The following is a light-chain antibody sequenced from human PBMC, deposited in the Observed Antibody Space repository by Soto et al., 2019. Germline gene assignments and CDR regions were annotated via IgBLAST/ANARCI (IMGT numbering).Light chain of an antibody. J-gene: IGLJ3*02. CDR2: EVI. CDR1: SSDVGGYNY. V-gene: IGLV2-14*01. Sequence: QSALTQPASVSGSPGQSITISCTGTSSDVGGYNYVSWYQHHPGKTPKLMIYEVINRPSGVSNRFSGSKSGNTASLTISGLQADDEADYYCSSYTSSSTWVFGGGTKLTVL. CDR3: SSYTSSSTWV.